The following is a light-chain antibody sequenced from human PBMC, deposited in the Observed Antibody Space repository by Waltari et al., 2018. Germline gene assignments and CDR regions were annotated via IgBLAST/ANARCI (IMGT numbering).Light chain of an antibody. CDR2: DTS. CDR1: QSVSRY. Sequence: EVVLTQSPGTLSLSPGERATLYCRASQSVSRYLAWYQQKPGQAPRLLIYDTSTRATGIPDRFSGSGSGTDFSLTSSRLDPEDFAVYYCQKYGTLPATFGQGTKVEVK. CDR3: QKYGTLPAT. V-gene: IGKV3-20*01. J-gene: IGKJ1*01.